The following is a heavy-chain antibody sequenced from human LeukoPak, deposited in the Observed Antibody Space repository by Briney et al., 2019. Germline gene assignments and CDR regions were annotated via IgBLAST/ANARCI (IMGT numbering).Heavy chain of an antibody. Sequence: GASVKVSCKASGYTFTGYYMHWVRQAPGQGLEWMGWINPNNGGTNYAQKFQGRVTMTRDTSISTAYMELSRLRSDDTAVYYCARDCSDNWNDCAAFDIWGQGTMVTVSS. V-gene: IGHV1-2*02. D-gene: IGHD1-1*01. CDR1: GYTFTGYY. CDR2: INPNNGGT. J-gene: IGHJ3*02. CDR3: ARDCSDNWNDCAAFDI.